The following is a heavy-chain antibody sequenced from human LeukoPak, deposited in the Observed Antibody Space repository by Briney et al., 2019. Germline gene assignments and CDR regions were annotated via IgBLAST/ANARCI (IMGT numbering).Heavy chain of an antibody. D-gene: IGHD1-7*01. CDR3: ESTTGP. V-gene: IGHV3-7*01. Sequence: GGSLRLSCAASGFTFNYYWMRWVRQAPGKGLEWVATIKEDGSEKYYVDSVRGRFTVSIDNAKNSLYLQMSSLRVEDTAVYYCESTTGPWGQGTLDTVSS. CDR1: GFTFNYYW. CDR2: IKEDGSEK. J-gene: IGHJ5*02.